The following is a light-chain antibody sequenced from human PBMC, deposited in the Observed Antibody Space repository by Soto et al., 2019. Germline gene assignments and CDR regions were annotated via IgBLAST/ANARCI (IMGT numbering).Light chain of an antibody. V-gene: IGLV2-14*01. CDR3: SSYTNINTRACV. CDR1: RSDVGAYNY. CDR2: EVT. J-gene: IGLJ1*01. Sequence: LTQPASVSGSPGQSIAISCTGTRSDVGAYNYVSWYQQHPGKAPKLMISEVTNRPSGVSDRFSGSKSGNTASLTISGLQAEDEAEYYCSSYTNINTRACVFGTGTKVTVL.